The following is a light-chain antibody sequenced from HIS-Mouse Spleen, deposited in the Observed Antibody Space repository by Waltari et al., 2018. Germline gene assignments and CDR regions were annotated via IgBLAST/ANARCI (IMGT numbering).Light chain of an antibody. V-gene: IGLV2-11*01. Sequence: QSALTQPRPVSGSPGQSVTISCTGTSSDVGAYNYVPWYQQHPGKAPKLMIYDVSKRPSGVPDRFSGSKSGNTASLTISGPQAEDEADYYCCSYAGSYTWVFGGGTKLTVL. CDR1: SSDVGAYNY. CDR2: DVS. J-gene: IGLJ3*02. CDR3: CSYAGSYTWV.